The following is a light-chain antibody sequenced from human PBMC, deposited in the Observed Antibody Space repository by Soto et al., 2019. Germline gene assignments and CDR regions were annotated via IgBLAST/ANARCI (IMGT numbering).Light chain of an antibody. V-gene: IGKV1-33*01. Sequence: DIPMTQSPSSLSASIGARVSITCQASQDIRTSLSWFQQKPGRAPKLLIYGASNLETGVPSRFRGSGSGTDFTFTISSLQPEAIATYYCQHYDNLPPFTFGPGTKVDIK. J-gene: IGKJ3*01. CDR3: QHYDNLPPFT. CDR2: GAS. CDR1: QDIRTS.